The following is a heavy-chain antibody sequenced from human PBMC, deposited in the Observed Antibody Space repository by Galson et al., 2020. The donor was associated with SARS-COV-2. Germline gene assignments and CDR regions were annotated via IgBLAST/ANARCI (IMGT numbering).Heavy chain of an antibody. V-gene: IGHV3-30*04. CDR1: GFTFSSYA. CDR2: ISYDGSNK. CDR3: ARSYSGSYYHDFDY. D-gene: IGHD1-26*01. J-gene: IGHJ4*02. Sequence: GGSLRLSCAASGFTFSSYAMHWVRQAPGKGLEWVAVISYDGSNKYYADSVKGRFTISRDNSKNTLYLQMNSLRAEDTAVYYCARSYSGSYYHDFDYWGQGTLVTVSS.